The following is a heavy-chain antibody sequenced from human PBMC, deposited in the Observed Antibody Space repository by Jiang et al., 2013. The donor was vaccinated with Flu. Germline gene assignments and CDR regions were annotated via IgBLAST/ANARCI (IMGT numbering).Heavy chain of an antibody. CDR2: INAGTGDT. D-gene: IGHD6-13*01. Sequence: SGAEVKKPGASVKVSCKASGYTFTTFAMHWVRQAPGQRLEWMGWINAGTGDTKYSQNFQGRVTITRDTSASTAYMELSSLTSEDTAVYYCTREHGIAEPGSVYYYFYGMDVWGQGTTVTVSS. J-gene: IGHJ6*02. CDR3: TREHGIAEPGSVYYYFYGMDV. CDR1: GYTFTTFA. V-gene: IGHV1-3*01.